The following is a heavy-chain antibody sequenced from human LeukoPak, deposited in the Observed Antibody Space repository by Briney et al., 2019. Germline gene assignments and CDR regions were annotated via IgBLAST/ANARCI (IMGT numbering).Heavy chain of an antibody. J-gene: IGHJ6*02. CDR3: AWGRPLVDGYGMDV. CDR1: GFTFSSYA. Sequence: GGSLRLSCAASGFTFSSYAMNWVRQAPGKGLEWVSSISSSSSYIYYADSVKGRFTISRDNAKNSLYLQMNSLRAEDTAVYYCAWGRPLVDGYGMDVWGQGTTVTVSS. D-gene: IGHD2-8*02. CDR2: ISSSSSYI. V-gene: IGHV3-21*01.